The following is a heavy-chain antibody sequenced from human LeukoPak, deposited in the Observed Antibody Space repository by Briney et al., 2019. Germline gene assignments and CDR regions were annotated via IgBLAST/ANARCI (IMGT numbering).Heavy chain of an antibody. V-gene: IGHV3-30*02. Sequence: GGSLRLSCAASGFTFSSYGMHWVRQAPGKGLEWVAFIRYDGSNKYYADSVKGRFTISRDNSKNTLYLQMNSLRAEDTAVYYCAKEGYSNPYYYYYYYMDVWGKGITVTVSS. CDR1: GFTFSSYG. D-gene: IGHD4-11*01. CDR2: IRYDGSNK. J-gene: IGHJ6*03. CDR3: AKEGYSNPYYYYYYYMDV.